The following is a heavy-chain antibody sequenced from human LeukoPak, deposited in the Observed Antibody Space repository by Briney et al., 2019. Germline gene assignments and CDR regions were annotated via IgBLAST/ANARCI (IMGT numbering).Heavy chain of an antibody. CDR1: GYTFTSYY. CDR2: INPSGGST. V-gene: IGHV1-46*01. Sequence: ASVKVSCKASGYTFTSYYMHWVRQAPGQGVEWMGIINPSGGSTSYAQKFQGRVTMTRDTSISTAYMELSRLRSDDTAVYYCARDPGRCSSTSCYSGVYYYYYYGMDVWGQGTTVTVSS. D-gene: IGHD2-2*01. CDR3: ARDPGRCSSTSCYSGVYYYYYYGMDV. J-gene: IGHJ6*02.